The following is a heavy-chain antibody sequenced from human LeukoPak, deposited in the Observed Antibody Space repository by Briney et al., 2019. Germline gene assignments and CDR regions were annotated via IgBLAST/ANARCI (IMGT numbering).Heavy chain of an antibody. J-gene: IGHJ3*02. CDR2: ITGSGDST. V-gene: IGHV3-23*01. D-gene: IGHD5-18*01. CDR1: GFIFSSHA. CDR3: ARDRVYSYGYRDAFDI. Sequence: GGSLRLSCAASGFIFSSHAMGWVRQAPGKGLEWVSGITGSGDSTYYADSVMGRFTISRDNSKNTLYLQMNSLRAVDTAVYYCARDRVYSYGYRDAFDIWGQGTMVTVSS.